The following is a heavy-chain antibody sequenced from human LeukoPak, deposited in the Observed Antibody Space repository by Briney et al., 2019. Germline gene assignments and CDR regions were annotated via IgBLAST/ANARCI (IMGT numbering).Heavy chain of an antibody. CDR2: ISWNSGNI. CDR1: GFTFDDYA. Sequence: GGSLRLSCAASGFTFDDYAMHWVRQAPGKGLEWVSRISWNSGNIGYADSVKGRFTISRDNAKNSLYLQMNSLRGEDTALYYCAKGSPPEYWGQGTLVTVSS. J-gene: IGHJ4*02. CDR3: AKGSPPEY. V-gene: IGHV3-9*01.